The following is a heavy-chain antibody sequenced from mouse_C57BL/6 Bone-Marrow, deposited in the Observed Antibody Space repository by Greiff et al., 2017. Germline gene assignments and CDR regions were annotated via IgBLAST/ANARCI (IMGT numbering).Heavy chain of an antibody. D-gene: IGHD1-1*01. Sequence: VQLKESGPELVKPGASVKISCKASGYTFTDYYINWVKQRPGQGLEWIGWIFPGSGSTYYNEKFKGKATLTVDKSSRTAYMLRSSLTTEDSAVYFCARDYGSLDVWGTGTTVTVSS. CDR1: GYTFTDYY. CDR2: IFPGSGST. V-gene: IGHV1-75*01. J-gene: IGHJ1*03. CDR3: ARDYGSLDV.